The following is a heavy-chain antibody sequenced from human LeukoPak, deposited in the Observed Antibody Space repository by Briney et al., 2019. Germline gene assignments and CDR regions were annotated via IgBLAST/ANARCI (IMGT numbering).Heavy chain of an antibody. D-gene: IGHD1-1*01. CDR3: ARRREMATTPAAFDI. CDR2: INPSGGST. CDR1: GYTFTSYY. Sequence: ASVKVSCKASGYTFTSYYMHWVGQAPGQGLEWMGIINPSGGSTSYAQKFQGRVTITADKSTSTAYMELSSLRSEDTAVYYCARRREMATTPAAFDIWGQGTMVTVSS. V-gene: IGHV1-46*01. J-gene: IGHJ3*02.